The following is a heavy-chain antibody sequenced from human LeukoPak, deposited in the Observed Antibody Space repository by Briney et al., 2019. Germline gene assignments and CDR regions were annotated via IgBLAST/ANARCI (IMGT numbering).Heavy chain of an antibody. V-gene: IGHV3-30-3*01. D-gene: IGHD3-22*01. CDR2: ISYDGSSK. CDR1: GFTFSNNP. CDR3: AGGNAENSGHSSGYYWWGWPWGYFDY. J-gene: IGHJ4*02. Sequence: QPGRSLRLSCAASGFTFSNNPMHWVRRAPGKGLEWVAVISYDGSSKYYADSVKGRFTISRDNSKNTLYLQMNSLRAEDTAVYYCAGGNAENSGHSSGYYWWGWPWGYFDYWGQGTLVTVSS.